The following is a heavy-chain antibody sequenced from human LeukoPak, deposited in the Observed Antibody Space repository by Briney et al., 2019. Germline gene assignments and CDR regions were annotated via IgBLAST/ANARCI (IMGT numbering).Heavy chain of an antibody. CDR2: INHSGST. CDR3: ARAREAVTIDY. V-gene: IGHV4-34*01. Sequence: NPSETLSLTCAVYGGSFSGYYWTWVRQPPGKGLEWIGEINHSGSTNNNPSLKSRVLISVDTSKDQFSLKLSSVTAADTAVYYCARAREAVTIDYWGQGTLVTVSS. J-gene: IGHJ4*02. D-gene: IGHD4-17*01. CDR1: GGSFSGYY.